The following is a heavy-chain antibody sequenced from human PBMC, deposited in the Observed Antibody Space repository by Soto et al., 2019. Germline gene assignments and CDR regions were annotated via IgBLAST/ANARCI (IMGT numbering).Heavy chain of an antibody. CDR2: IKSGGSEK. J-gene: IGHJ5*02. D-gene: IGHD3-10*01. Sequence: EVQLVESGGGLVQPGGSLRLSCAASGFTFSRYWMTWVRQAPGKGLEWVANIKSGGSEKHYADSVKGRFTISRDNARSPLFLQMNSLRAEDTAVYSCAQYDTSGGGLDPWGQGTLVTVSS. CDR3: AQYDTSGGGLDP. V-gene: IGHV3-7*01. CDR1: GFTFSRYW.